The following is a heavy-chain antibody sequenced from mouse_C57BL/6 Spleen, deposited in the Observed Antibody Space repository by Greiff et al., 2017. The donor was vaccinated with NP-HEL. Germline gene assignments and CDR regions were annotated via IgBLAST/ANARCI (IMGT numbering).Heavy chain of an antibody. CDR2: ISSGSSTI. CDR3: ARDYYGSSPYWYFDV. CDR1: GFTFTDYG. J-gene: IGHJ1*03. Sequence: EVKLVESGGGLVKPGGSLKLSCAASGFTFTDYGMHWVRQAPEKGLEWVAYISSGSSTIYYADTVKGRFTIHRDNAKNALFLQMTSLRSEDTAMYYCARDYYGSSPYWYFDVWGTGTTVTVSA. V-gene: IGHV5-17*01. D-gene: IGHD1-1*01.